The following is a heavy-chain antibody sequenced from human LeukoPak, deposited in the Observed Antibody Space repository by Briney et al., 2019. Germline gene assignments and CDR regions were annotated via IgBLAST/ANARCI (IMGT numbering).Heavy chain of an antibody. CDR2: ISVSDEST. CDR1: GFTSSDYT. J-gene: IGHJ4*02. V-gene: IGHV3-23*01. CDR3: ARDRYCVSTNCPYAC. D-gene: IGHD2-2*01. Sequence: TGGSLRLSCAASGFTSSDYTMNWVRQSPGKGLEFVSCISVSDESTYYADSVKGRFTISRDKSNNMLYLQMNSLRAEDTAVYYCARDRYCVSTNCPYACWGQGTPVTVSS.